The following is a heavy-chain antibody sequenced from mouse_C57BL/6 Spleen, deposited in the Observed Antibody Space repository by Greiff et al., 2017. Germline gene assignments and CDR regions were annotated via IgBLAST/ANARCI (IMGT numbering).Heavy chain of an antibody. CDR3: AKDYYGSIPFAY. D-gene: IGHD1-1*01. V-gene: IGHV5-17*01. Sequence: EVQRVESGGGLVKPGGSLKLSCAASGFTFSDSGMHWVRQAPEKGLEWVAYISSGSSTIYYADTVKGRFTISRDNAKNTLFLQMTSLRSEDTAMYYCAKDYYGSIPFAYWGQGTLVTVSA. CDR2: ISSGSSTI. CDR1: GFTFSDSG. J-gene: IGHJ3*01.